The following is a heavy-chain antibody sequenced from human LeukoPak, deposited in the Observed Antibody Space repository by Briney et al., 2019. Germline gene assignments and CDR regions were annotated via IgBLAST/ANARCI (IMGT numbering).Heavy chain of an antibody. J-gene: IGHJ4*02. CDR1: GGTFSSYA. CDR3: ARESQLLRIPPYYFDY. Sequence: GASVKVSCKASGGTFSSYAISWVRQAPGQGLEWVGGIIPIFGTANYAQKFQGRVTITADESTSTAYMELSSLRSEDTAVYYCARESQLLRIPPYYFDYWGQGTLVTVSS. D-gene: IGHD5-24*01. V-gene: IGHV1-69*13. CDR2: IIPIFGTA.